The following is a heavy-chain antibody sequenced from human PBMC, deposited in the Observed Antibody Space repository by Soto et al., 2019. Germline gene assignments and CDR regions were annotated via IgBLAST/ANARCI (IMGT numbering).Heavy chain of an antibody. J-gene: IGHJ4*02. D-gene: IGHD6-19*01. CDR1: GFMFSNYW. Sequence: GGSLRLSCAASGFMFSNYWMSWVRQAPGKGLEWVATIKEDGSEKYYVDSVRGRFFVSRDYGKNSLYLQMNSLTAEDTPLYYCARDPEDVARNPHYYFVSWPQGTLVTVSS. V-gene: IGHV3-7*01. CDR2: IKEDGSEK. CDR3: ARDPEDVARNPHYYFVS.